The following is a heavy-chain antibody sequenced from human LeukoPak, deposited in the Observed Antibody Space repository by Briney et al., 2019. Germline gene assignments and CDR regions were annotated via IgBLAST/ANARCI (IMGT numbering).Heavy chain of an antibody. V-gene: IGHV1-69*13. CDR2: IIRIFSTT. D-gene: IGHD6-6*01. Sequence: ASVKVSCKASGGTFSSYAIHWVRQAPGQGLEWMGGIIRIFSTTNYAQKFQGRVTISADESTSTAYMELSSLRSEDTAVYYCARGGARGMDVWGQGTTVTVSS. J-gene: IGHJ6*02. CDR3: ARGGARGMDV. CDR1: GGTFSSYA.